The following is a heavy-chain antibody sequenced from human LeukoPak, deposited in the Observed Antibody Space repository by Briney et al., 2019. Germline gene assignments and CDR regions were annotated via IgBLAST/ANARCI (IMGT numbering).Heavy chain of an antibody. CDR3: ARLHDSSGGDY. D-gene: IGHD4-11*01. Sequence: SETLSLTCTVSGDSIGSSSYFWDWIRQPPGKGLEWIGSIYYGGSSYYNPSLKSRVTISVDTSKNHFSLKLSSVTAADTAVYYCARLHDSSGGDYWGQGTLVTVSS. J-gene: IGHJ4*02. V-gene: IGHV4-39*02. CDR1: GDSIGSSSYF. CDR2: IYYGGSS.